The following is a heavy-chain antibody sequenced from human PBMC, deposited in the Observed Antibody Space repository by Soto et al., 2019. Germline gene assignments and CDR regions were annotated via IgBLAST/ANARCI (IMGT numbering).Heavy chain of an antibody. CDR2: ISDSDGTT. CDR3: ATTTVTRVYYYYGMDV. J-gene: IGHJ6*02. D-gene: IGHD4-17*01. CDR1: GFTFSYYA. V-gene: IGHV3-23*01. Sequence: GGSLRLSCAASGFTFSYYAMTWVRQAPGKGLEWVSTISDSDGTTYYADSVKGRFTISRDNSKNTLYLQMNSLRVEDTAVYYCATTTVTRVYYYYGMDVWGQGTTVTVSS.